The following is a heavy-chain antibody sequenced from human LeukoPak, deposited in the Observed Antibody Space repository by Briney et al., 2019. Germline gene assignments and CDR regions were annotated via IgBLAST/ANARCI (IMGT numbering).Heavy chain of an antibody. CDR1: GYSISSGYY. D-gene: IGHD3-10*01. J-gene: IGHJ3*02. V-gene: IGHV4-4*07. CDR3: ARGITQITMVRGVIKDAFDI. CDR2: IYTSGST. Sequence: SETLSLTCTVSGYSISSGYYWSWIRQPAGKGLEWIGRIYTSGSTNYNPSLKSRVTMSVDTSKNQFSLKLSSVTAADTAVYYCARGITQITMVRGVIKDAFDIWGQGTMVTVSS.